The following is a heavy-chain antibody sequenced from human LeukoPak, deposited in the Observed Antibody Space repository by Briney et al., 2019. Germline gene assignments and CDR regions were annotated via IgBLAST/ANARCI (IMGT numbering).Heavy chain of an antibody. D-gene: IGHD6-19*01. Sequence: GGSLRLSCAASGFTFDDYAMHWVRQAPGKGLEWVSGISWNSGSIGYADSVKGRFTISRDNAKNSLYPQMNSLRAEDTALYYCAKESSGCYYYGMDVWGQGTTVTVSS. CDR2: ISWNSGSI. CDR3: AKESSGCYYYGMDV. J-gene: IGHJ6*02. V-gene: IGHV3-9*01. CDR1: GFTFDDYA.